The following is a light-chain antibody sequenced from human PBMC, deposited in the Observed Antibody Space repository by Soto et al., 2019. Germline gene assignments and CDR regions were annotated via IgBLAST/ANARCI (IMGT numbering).Light chain of an antibody. CDR1: QSVSSSY. Sequence: IVLTQSPCTLSLSPGERATLSCRASQSVSSSYLAWYQQKPGQAPRLLIYGASSRATGIPDRFSGSGSGTDFTLTISRLEPEDFAVYYCQQYGRSRTFGQGTKVDI. J-gene: IGKJ1*01. CDR3: QQYGRSRT. V-gene: IGKV3-20*01. CDR2: GAS.